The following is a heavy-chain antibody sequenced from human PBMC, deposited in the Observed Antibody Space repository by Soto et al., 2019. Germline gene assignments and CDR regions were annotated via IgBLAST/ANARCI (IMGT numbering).Heavy chain of an antibody. CDR1: GFTFSSYA. V-gene: IGHV3-23*01. D-gene: IGHD6-19*01. CDR3: AKGRSIAVDLDY. Sequence: LRLSCAASGFTFSSYAMSWVRQAPGKGLEWVSAISGSGGSTYYADSVKGRFTISRDNSKNTLYLQMNSLRAEDTAVYYCAKGRSIAVDLDYWGQGTLVTVSS. J-gene: IGHJ4*02. CDR2: ISGSGGST.